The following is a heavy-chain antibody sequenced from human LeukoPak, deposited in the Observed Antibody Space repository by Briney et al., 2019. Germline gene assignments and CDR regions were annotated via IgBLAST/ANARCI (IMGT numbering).Heavy chain of an antibody. Sequence: GASVKVSCKASGGTFSSYAISWVRQAPGQGLEWMGGIIPIFGTANYAQKFQGRVTITADESTSTAYMELSSLRSEDTAVYYCAGAYDSSGYDAFDIWGQGTMVTVSS. CDR3: AGAYDSSGYDAFDI. D-gene: IGHD3-22*01. V-gene: IGHV1-69*13. J-gene: IGHJ3*02. CDR1: GGTFSSYA. CDR2: IIPIFGTA.